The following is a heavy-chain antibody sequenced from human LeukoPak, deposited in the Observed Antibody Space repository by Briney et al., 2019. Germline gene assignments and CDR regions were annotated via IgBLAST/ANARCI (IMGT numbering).Heavy chain of an antibody. J-gene: IGHJ6*02. CDR3: ARVAATPDYYYGMDV. V-gene: IGHV3-11*06. Sequence: GGSLRLSCAASGFTFSDYYMSWIRQAPGKGLEWVSYISSSSSYTNYADSVKGRFTISRDNAKNSLYLQMNSLRAGDTAVYYCARVAATPDYYYGMDVWGQGTTVTVSS. CDR1: GFTFSDYY. CDR2: ISSSSSYT. D-gene: IGHD2-15*01.